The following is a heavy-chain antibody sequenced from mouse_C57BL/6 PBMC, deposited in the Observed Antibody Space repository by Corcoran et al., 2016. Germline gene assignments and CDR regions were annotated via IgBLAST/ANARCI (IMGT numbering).Heavy chain of an antibody. CDR3: ARPGSYWYFDV. CDR2: IDPSDSYT. V-gene: IGHV1-69*01. CDR1: GYTFTSYW. J-gene: IGHJ1*03. Sequence: QVQLQQPGAELVMPGASVKLSCKASGYTFTSYWMHWVKQRPGQGLEWIGEIDPSDSYTNYNQKFKGKSTLTVDKSSSTAYMQLSSLTSEDSAVYDCARPGSYWYFDVWGTGTTVTVSS.